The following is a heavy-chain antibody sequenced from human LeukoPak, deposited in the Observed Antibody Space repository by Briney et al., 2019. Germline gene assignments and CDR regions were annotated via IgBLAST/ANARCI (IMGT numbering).Heavy chain of an antibody. J-gene: IGHJ6*02. D-gene: IGHD7-27*01. CDR2: IRSKAYGGTT. CDR3: TREPGDPDYGMDV. Sequence: PGGSLRLSCTASGFTFGDYAMSWFRQAPGKGLEWVGFIRSKAYGGTTEYAASVKGRFTISTDDSKSIAYLQMNSLKTEDTAVYYCTREPGDPDYGMDVWGQGTTVTVSS. CDR1: GFTFGDYA. V-gene: IGHV3-49*03.